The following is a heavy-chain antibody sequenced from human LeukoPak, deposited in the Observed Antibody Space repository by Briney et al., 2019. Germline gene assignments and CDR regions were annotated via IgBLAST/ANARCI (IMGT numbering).Heavy chain of an antibody. CDR1: GGTFSSCA. CDR3: ARARAAGTLVWFDP. V-gene: IGHV1-69*01. J-gene: IGHJ5*02. CDR2: IIPIFGTA. Sequence: ASVKVSCKASGGTFSSCAISWVRQAPGQGLEWMGGIIPIFGTANYAQKFQGRVTITADESTSTAYMELSSLRSEDTAVYYCARARAAGTLVWFDPWGQGTLVTVSS. D-gene: IGHD6-13*01.